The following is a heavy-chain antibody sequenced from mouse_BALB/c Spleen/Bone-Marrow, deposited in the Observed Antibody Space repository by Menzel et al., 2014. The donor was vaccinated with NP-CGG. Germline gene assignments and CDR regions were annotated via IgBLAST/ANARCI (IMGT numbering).Heavy chain of an antibody. Sequence: VQLKESGGGLVQPGGSLKLSCAASGFDFSRYWMSWVRQAPGKGLQWIGEINPESSTINYTPSLKDKFIISRDNAKNTLYLQMSKVRSEDTALYCCARLGYYGWFAYWGQGTLVTVSA. D-gene: IGHD2-3*01. CDR3: ARLGYYGWFAY. CDR2: INPESSTI. J-gene: IGHJ3*01. CDR1: GFDFSRYW. V-gene: IGHV4-1*02.